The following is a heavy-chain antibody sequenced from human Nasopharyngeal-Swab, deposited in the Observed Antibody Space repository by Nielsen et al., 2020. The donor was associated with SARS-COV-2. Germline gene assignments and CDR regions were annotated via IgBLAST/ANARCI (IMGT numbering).Heavy chain of an antibody. D-gene: IGHD5-18*01. V-gene: IGHV1-8*01. Sequence: ASVKVSCKASGYTFTSYDINWVRQATGQGLEWMGWMNPNSGNTGYAQKFQGRVTMTRNTSISTAYMELSSLRSEDTAVYYCAREVDTAMVSLELYYGMDVWGQGTTVTVSS. CDR1: GYTFTSYD. J-gene: IGHJ6*02. CDR2: MNPNSGNT. CDR3: AREVDTAMVSLELYYGMDV.